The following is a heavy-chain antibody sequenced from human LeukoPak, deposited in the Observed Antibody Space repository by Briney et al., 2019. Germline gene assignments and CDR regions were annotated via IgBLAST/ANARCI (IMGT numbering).Heavy chain of an antibody. CDR2: ISYDGSNK. J-gene: IGHJ3*02. D-gene: IGHD2-15*01. CDR1: GFTFSSYA. Sequence: PGGSLRLSCAASGFTFSSYAMHWVRQAPGKGLEWVAVISYDGSNKYYADSVKGRFTISRDSAKNSLYLQMNSLRAEDTAVYYCARPDSVGWSGNDAFDIWGQGTMVTVSS. V-gene: IGHV3-30-3*01. CDR3: ARPDSVGWSGNDAFDI.